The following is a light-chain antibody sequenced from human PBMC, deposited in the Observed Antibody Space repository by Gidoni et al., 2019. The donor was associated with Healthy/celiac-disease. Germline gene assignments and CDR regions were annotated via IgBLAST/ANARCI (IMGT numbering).Light chain of an antibody. CDR1: SRDVGGYNY. Sequence: QSALTQPPSASGSPGPSVTISCTGTSRDVGGYNYVSWYQQHPGKAPKLMIYEVTERPSGVPDRFSGSKSGNTASLTVSGLQAEDEADYYCSSYAGSNNLVFGGGTKLTVL. CDR3: SSYAGSNNLV. J-gene: IGLJ2*01. CDR2: EVT. V-gene: IGLV2-8*01.